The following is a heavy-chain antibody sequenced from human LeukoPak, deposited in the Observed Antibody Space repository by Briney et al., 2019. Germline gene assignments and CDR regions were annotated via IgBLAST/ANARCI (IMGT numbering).Heavy chain of an antibody. Sequence: GGSLRLSCAASGFTFSSYAMSWVRQAPGKGLEWVSAISGSGGSTYYADSVKGRFTISRDNSKTTLYLQMNSLRAEDTAVYYCAKVGIQLYYFDYWGQGTLVTVSS. D-gene: IGHD5-18*01. J-gene: IGHJ4*02. CDR1: GFTFSSYA. CDR2: ISGSGGST. CDR3: AKVGIQLYYFDY. V-gene: IGHV3-23*01.